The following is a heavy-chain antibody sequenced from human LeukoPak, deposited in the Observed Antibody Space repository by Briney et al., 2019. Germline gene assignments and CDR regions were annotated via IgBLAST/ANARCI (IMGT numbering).Heavy chain of an antibody. CDR1: GFTFSSYW. V-gene: IGHV3-7*01. D-gene: IGHD3-22*01. Sequence: GGSLRLSCGASGFTFSSYWMSWVRQAPGKGLEWVANIKNDGSEKYYVDSVKGRFTISTDNAKNSLYLQMNSLRAEDTAVYYCARVPTLTYYYDSSGYPSWGQGTLVTVSS. CDR2: IKNDGSEK. J-gene: IGHJ4*02. CDR3: ARVPTLTYYYDSSGYPS.